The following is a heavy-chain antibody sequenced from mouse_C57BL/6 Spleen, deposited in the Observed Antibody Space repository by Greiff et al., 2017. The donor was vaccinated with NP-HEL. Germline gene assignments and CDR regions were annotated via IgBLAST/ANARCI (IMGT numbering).Heavy chain of an antibody. CDR3: ARLTAQANYFDY. CDR1: GYTFTEYT. Sequence: QVQLKESGAELVKPGASVKLSCKASGYTFTEYTIHWVKQRSGQGLEWIGWFYPGSGSIKYNEKFKDKATLTADKSSSTVYMELSRLTSEDSAVYFCARLTAQANYFDYWGQGTTLTVSS. CDR2: FYPGSGSI. J-gene: IGHJ2*01. D-gene: IGHD3-2*02. V-gene: IGHV1-62-2*01.